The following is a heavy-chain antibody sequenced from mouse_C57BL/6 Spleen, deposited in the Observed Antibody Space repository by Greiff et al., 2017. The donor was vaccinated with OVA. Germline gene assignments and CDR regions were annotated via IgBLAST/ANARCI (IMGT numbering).Heavy chain of an antibody. J-gene: IGHJ1*03. CDR2: ISNGGGST. Sequence: EVKLVESGGGLVQPGGSLKLSCAASGFTFSDYYMYWVRQTPEKRLEWVAYISNGGGSTYYPDTVKGRFTISRDNAKNTLYLQMSRLKSEDTAMYYCARHEVRGGYFDVWGTGTTVTVSS. D-gene: IGHD2-14*01. CDR3: ARHEVRGGYFDV. V-gene: IGHV5-12*01. CDR1: GFTFSDYY.